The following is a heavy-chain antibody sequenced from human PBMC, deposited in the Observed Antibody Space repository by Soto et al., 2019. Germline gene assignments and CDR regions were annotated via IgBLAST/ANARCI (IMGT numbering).Heavy chain of an antibody. J-gene: IGHJ4*02. V-gene: IGHV3-30*18. Sequence: GGSLRLSCAASGFTFSSYGMHWVRQAPGKGLEWVAVISYDGSNKYYADSVKGRFTISRDNSKNTLYLQMNSLRAEDTAVYYCAKGRLRFLEWLIDYWGQGTLVTVSS. CDR1: GFTFSSYG. CDR3: AKGRLRFLEWLIDY. CDR2: ISYDGSNK. D-gene: IGHD3-3*01.